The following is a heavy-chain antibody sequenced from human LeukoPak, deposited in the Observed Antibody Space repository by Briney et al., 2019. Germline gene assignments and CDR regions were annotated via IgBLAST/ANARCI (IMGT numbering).Heavy chain of an antibody. CDR3: ARDPIERYGY. V-gene: IGHV4-4*07. CDR1: GGTINSYY. Sequence: SETLSLTCIVSGGTINSYYWSWIRQPAGKGLEWIGRMHSSGSTNYNPSLKSRVTMSLDTSKSQFSLRLSSVTPADPAVYYCARDPIERYGYWGQGPLVTVPS. J-gene: IGHJ4*02. D-gene: IGHD1-1*01. CDR2: MHSSGST.